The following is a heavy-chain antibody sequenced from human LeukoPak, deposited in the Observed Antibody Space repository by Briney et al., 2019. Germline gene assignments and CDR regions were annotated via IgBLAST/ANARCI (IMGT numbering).Heavy chain of an antibody. J-gene: IGHJ2*01. CDR3: ARPFYGDYGNWYFDL. CDR1: GFTFSSYW. Sequence: PGGSLRLSCAASGFTFSSYWMHWVRQAPGKGLVWVSRINSDGSSTSYADSVKGRFTISRDSAKNTLYLQMNSLRAEDTAVYYCARPFYGDYGNWYFDLWGRGTLVTVSS. CDR2: INSDGSST. D-gene: IGHD4-17*01. V-gene: IGHV3-74*01.